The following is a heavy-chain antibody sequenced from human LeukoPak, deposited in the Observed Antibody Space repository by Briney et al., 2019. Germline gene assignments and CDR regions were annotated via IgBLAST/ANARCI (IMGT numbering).Heavy chain of an antibody. CDR2: ISAYNGNT. Sequence: ASVKVSCKASGYTFTSYGISWVRQAPGQGLEWMGWISAYNGNTNYAQKLQGRVTITRDTSASTAYMELSSLRSEDTAVYYCARSPITMVRGVLVDFDYWGQGTLVTVSS. J-gene: IGHJ4*02. CDR1: GYTFTSYG. CDR3: ARSPITMVRGVLVDFDY. V-gene: IGHV1-18*01. D-gene: IGHD3-10*01.